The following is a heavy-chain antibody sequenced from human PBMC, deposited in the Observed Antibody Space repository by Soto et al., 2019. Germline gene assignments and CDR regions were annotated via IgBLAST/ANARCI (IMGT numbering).Heavy chain of an antibody. CDR2: LSGGGGGA. CDR3: ARDTHTTSWYYYDW. D-gene: IGHD2-2*01. J-gene: IGHJ4*02. V-gene: IGHV3-23*01. Sequence: EVQLLESGGGLVQPGGSLTLSCAASGFAFHTYAMSWVRQAPGKGLEWVSGLSGGGGGAYYADSVKGRFSISRDNSKNTLYLQMNRLRADDTAVYFCARDTHTTSWYYYDWWGQGTLVTVSS. CDR1: GFAFHTYA.